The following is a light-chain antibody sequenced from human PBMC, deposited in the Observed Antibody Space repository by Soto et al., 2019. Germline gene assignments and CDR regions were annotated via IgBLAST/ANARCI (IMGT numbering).Light chain of an antibody. CDR3: QQLNSYPRT. CDR1: QGISSY. J-gene: IGKJ1*01. V-gene: IGKV1-9*01. Sequence: DIQLTQSPSFLSASVGDRVTITCRASQGISSYLAWYQQKPGKAPKLLIFDASTLQSGVPPRFSGSGSGTEVTLTISSLQPEDFASYYCQQLNSYPRTFGPGTKVEIK. CDR2: DAS.